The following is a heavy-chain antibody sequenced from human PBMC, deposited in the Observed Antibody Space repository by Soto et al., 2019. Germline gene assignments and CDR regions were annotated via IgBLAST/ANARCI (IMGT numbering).Heavy chain of an antibody. J-gene: IGHJ6*03. CDR1: GFTFSSYS. CDR3: ARVVGTIFGAVSSPNYYYYMDV. CDR2: ISSSSSYI. V-gene: IGHV3-21*01. Sequence: EVQLVESGGGLVKPGGSPRLSCAASGFTFSSYSMNWVRQAPGKGLAWVSSISSSSSYIYYADSVKGRFTISRDNAKNSLYLQMNSLRAEDTAVYYCARVVGTIFGAVSSPNYYYYMDVWGKGTTVTVSS. D-gene: IGHD3-3*01.